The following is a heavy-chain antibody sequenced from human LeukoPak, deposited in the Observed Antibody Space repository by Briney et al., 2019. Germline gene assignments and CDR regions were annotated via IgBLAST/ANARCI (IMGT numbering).Heavy chain of an antibody. CDR2: ISTSGST. CDR1: GDSISTYY. V-gene: IGHV4-4*07. J-gene: IGHJ2*01. CDR3: ARGDWFFAL. Sequence: PSETLSLTCTVSGDSISTYYWTWIRQPAGKGLEWVGRISTSGSTDYNPSLKSRVTMSLDTSKNQFSLKLTSVAAADTAVYYCARGDWFFALWGRGTLVTVSS.